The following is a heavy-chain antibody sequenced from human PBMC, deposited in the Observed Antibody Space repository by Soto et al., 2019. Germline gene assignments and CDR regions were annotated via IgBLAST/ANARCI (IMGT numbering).Heavy chain of an antibody. Sequence: GGSLRLSCAASGLTFRSFTMNWVRQAPGKGLEWVSTISSNSAYIYYTDALRGRFTISRDNAKNSLHLQMNSLRAEDTAVYYCTRDASRDSSARGWFDPWGPGTLVTVSS. V-gene: IGHV3-21*01. J-gene: IGHJ5*02. CDR1: GLTFRSFT. CDR3: TRDASRDSSARGWFDP. CDR2: ISSNSAYI. D-gene: IGHD6-13*01.